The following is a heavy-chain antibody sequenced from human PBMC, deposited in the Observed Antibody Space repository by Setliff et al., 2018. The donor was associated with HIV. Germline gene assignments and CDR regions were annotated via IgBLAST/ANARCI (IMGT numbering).Heavy chain of an antibody. D-gene: IGHD2-2*01. Sequence: KTSETLSLTCAVYGGSFSGYYWSWIRQPPGKGLEWIGEINHSGSTNYNPSLKSRVTILVDTSKNQFSLRLSSVTAADTAVYYCARQGLVLVPASIDWRLPPSPIDYWGQGALVTVSS. CDR3: ARQGLVLVPASIDWRLPPSPIDY. J-gene: IGHJ4*02. CDR1: GGSFSGYY. CDR2: INHSGST. V-gene: IGHV4-34*01.